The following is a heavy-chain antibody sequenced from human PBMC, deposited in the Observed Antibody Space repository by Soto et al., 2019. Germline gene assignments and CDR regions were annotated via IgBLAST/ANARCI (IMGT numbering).Heavy chain of an antibody. CDR2: INNDGSSR. D-gene: IGHD3-10*01. Sequence: EVQLVESGGGLVQPGGSLRLSCAASGFTFNNFWMHWVRQVPGKGLVRISRINNDGSSRSYADSVKGRFTISRDNATNILFLQMSSLRVEDTAVYYCARGVAEKTGSWFWGQGSPVTVSS. CDR1: GFTFNNFW. J-gene: IGHJ4*02. V-gene: IGHV3-74*01. CDR3: ARGVAEKTGSWF.